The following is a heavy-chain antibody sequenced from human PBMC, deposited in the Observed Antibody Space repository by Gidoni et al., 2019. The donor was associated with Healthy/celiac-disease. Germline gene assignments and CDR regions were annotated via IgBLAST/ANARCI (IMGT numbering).Heavy chain of an antibody. Sequence: EWIGYIYYSGSTNYNPSLKSRVTISVDTSKNQFSLKLSSVTAADTAVYYCATSIAAAVYPQHWGQGTLVTVSS. J-gene: IGHJ1*01. CDR2: IYYSGST. CDR3: ATSIAAAVYPQH. V-gene: IGHV4-59*01. D-gene: IGHD6-13*01.